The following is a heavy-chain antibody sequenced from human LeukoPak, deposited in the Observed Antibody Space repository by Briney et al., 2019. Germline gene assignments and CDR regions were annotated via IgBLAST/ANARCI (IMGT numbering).Heavy chain of an antibody. V-gene: IGHV3-30*02. Sequence: GSLRLSCAASGFTFSSYGMHWVRQAPAKGLEWLAFIRYDETKTFYGDSVKGRFTISRDNSKNTLYLQMNSLRAEDTAVYYCAKGPTVTTLFYFHYWGQGTLVTVSS. J-gene: IGHJ4*02. CDR1: GFTFSSYG. CDR2: IRYDETKT. D-gene: IGHD4-17*01. CDR3: AKGPTVTTLFYFHY.